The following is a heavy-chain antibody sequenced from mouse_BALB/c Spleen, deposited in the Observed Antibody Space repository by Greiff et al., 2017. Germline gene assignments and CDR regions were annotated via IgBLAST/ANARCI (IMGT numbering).Heavy chain of an antibody. V-gene: IGHV1S137*01. J-gene: IGHJ4*01. D-gene: IGHD5-1*01. CDR2: ISTYYGNT. CDR3: ASEYPYAMDY. Sequence: VQLQQSGPELVRPGVSVKISCKGSGYTFTDYAMHWVKQSHAKSLEWIGVISTYYGNTNYNQKFKGKATMTVDKSSSTAYMELARLTSEDSAIYYCASEYPYAMDYWGQGTSVTVSS. CDR1: GYTFTDYA.